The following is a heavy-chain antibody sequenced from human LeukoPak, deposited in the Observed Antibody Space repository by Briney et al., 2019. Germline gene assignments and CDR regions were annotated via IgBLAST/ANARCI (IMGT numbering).Heavy chain of an antibody. J-gene: IGHJ5*02. CDR3: AREVSSSSSWTNWFDP. Sequence: SETLSLTCTVSGGSISSGGYFWSWIRQLPGKGPEWIVYIHYSGSTDYNPSLKSRVSISVDTSKIQFSLELTSVTAADTAVYYCAREVSSSSSWTNWFDPWGQGTLVTVSS. V-gene: IGHV4-31*03. CDR1: GGSISSGGYF. CDR2: IHYSGST. D-gene: IGHD6-13*01.